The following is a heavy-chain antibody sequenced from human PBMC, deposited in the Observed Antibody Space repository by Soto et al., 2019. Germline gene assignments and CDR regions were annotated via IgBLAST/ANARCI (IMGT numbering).Heavy chain of an antibody. CDR3: GRAQGGWYNKPFDY. CDR1: GGSISSGGYS. Sequence: PSETLSLTCAVSGGSISSGGYSWSWVRQPPGKGLEWIGYIYHSGSTYYNPSLKSRVTISVDRSKNTLYLQMNSLRAEDTAVYYCGRAQGGWYNKPFDYWGQGTLVTVSS. J-gene: IGHJ4*02. V-gene: IGHV4-30-2*01. D-gene: IGHD6-19*01. CDR2: IYHSGST.